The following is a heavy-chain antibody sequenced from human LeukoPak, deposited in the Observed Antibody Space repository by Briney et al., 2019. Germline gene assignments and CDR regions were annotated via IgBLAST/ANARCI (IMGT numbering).Heavy chain of an antibody. CDR3: ARVRPAAVDLFDY. Sequence: GGSLRLSCAASGFTFSSFAMHWVRQAPGKGLEWVAAISYDGSNEYYADSVRGRFTISRDNPENTLYLQMNSLRAEDTSVYYCARVRPAAVDLFDYWGQGTLVTVSS. J-gene: IGHJ4*02. V-gene: IGHV3-30-3*01. CDR1: GFTFSSFA. D-gene: IGHD6-13*01. CDR2: ISYDGSNE.